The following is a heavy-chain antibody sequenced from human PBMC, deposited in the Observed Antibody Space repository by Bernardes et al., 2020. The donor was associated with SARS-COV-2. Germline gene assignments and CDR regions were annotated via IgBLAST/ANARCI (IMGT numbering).Heavy chain of an antibody. CDR1: GYTFTSYS. CDR3: ARARWIGELI. D-gene: IGHD3-10*01. Sequence: ASVKVSCKASGYTFTSYSMHWVRQAPGQGLEWMGWINPNSGVTNYAQKFQGRVTMTRDTSISTAYMELSRLRSDDTAVYYCARARWIGELIWGQGTMVTVSS. V-gene: IGHV1-2*02. CDR2: INPNSGVT. J-gene: IGHJ4*02.